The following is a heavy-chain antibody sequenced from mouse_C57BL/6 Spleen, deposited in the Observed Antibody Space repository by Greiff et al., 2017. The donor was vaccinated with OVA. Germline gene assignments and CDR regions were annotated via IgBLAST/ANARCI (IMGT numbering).Heavy chain of an antibody. CDR3: ATLYSNYDY. J-gene: IGHJ2*01. CDR1: GYTFTSYW. D-gene: IGHD2-5*01. V-gene: IGHV1-61*01. Sequence: VQLQQPGAELVRPRSSVKLSCKASGYTFTSYWMDWVKQRPGQGLEWIGNIYPSDSETHYNQKFKDKATLTVDKSSSTAYMQLSSLTSEDSAVYYCATLYSNYDYWGQGTTLTVSS. CDR2: IYPSDSET.